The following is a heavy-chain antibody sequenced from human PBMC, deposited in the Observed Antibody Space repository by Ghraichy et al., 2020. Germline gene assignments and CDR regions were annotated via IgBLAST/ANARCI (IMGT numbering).Heavy chain of an antibody. V-gene: IGHV5-10-1*01. CDR3: AGSRTGWELQL. Sequence: GESLNISCQVSGAGFANYWIIWVRQKPGQGLEWMGKIDPSDSYTNYSPSFQGHISISTDTSINSAFLQWNSLTSSDTALYYCAGSRTGWELQLWGQGTLVTVTS. J-gene: IGHJ4*02. CDR2: IDPSDSYT. CDR1: GAGFANYW. D-gene: IGHD1-1*01.